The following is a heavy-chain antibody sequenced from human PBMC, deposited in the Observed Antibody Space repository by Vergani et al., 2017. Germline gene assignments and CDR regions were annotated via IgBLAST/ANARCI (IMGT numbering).Heavy chain of an antibody. CDR3: ARAXLNAEYQLLSFFDY. CDR2: TSYDGSNK. D-gene: IGHD2-2*01. CDR1: RFTFSSYA. V-gene: IGHV3-30-3*01. J-gene: IGHJ4*02. Sequence: QVQLVESGGGVVQPGRSLTLSCAASRFTFSSYAMHWVRQAPGKGLEWVAVTSYDGSNKYYADSVKGRFTISRDNSKNTLYLQMNSLRAEDTAVYYCARAXLNAEYQLLSFFDYWGQGTLVTVSS.